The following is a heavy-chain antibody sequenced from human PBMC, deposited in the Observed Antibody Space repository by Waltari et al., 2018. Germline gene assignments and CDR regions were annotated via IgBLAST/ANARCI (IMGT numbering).Heavy chain of an antibody. Sequence: EVQLVESGGGLVQPGGSLRLSCVASGFIFSTYWMDWVRQAPGKGLVWVSRINSEGSSTTYADSVKGRFTISRDNAKNTLYLHMSSLRAEDTAVYYCVRENIAAAGLESWGQGTLVTVSS. CDR1: GFIFSTYW. D-gene: IGHD6-13*01. V-gene: IGHV3-74*01. CDR3: VRENIAAAGLES. CDR2: INSEGSST. J-gene: IGHJ4*02.